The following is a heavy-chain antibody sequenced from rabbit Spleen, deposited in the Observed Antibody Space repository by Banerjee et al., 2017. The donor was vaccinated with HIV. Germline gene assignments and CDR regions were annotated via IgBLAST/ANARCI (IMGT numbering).Heavy chain of an antibody. CDR2: IKIDGSA. D-gene: IGHD4-1*01. V-gene: IGHV1S39*01. CDR1: GFTISNYW. J-gene: IGHJ4*01. Sequence: QEQLEESGGRLVQPGGSLTLSCKAYGFTISNYWMNWVRQAPGKGLEWIGIIKIDGSAYYASWVNGRFTISKTSSTTVTLQMTSLTAADTATYFCARDLAGVIGRNFCLWGPGTLVTVS. CDR3: ARDLAGVIGRNFCL.